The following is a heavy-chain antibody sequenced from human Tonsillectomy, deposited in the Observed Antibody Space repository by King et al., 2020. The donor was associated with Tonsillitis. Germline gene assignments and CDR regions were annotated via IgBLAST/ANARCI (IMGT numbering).Heavy chain of an antibody. V-gene: IGHV3-21*01. CDR1: GFSFSSYS. CDR3: ARAYDTSGYFGVY. D-gene: IGHD3-22*01. CDR2: ISSGSTYI. Sequence: VQLVESGGGLVKPGGSLRLSCAASGFSFSSYSMNWVRQVPGKGLEWVSSISSGSTYIFYADSVRGRFTISRDNAENSLYLQMNSLRAEDTAVYYCARAYDTSGYFGVYWGQGTLVTVPS. J-gene: IGHJ4*02.